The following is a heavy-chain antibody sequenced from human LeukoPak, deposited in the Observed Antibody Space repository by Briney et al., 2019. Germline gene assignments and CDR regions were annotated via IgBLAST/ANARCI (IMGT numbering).Heavy chain of an antibody. V-gene: IGHV1-18*01. CDR3: ARGAGYCSGTSCYMEY. Sequence: GASVKVSCTTSGYTFNSYEISWVRQAPGQGLEWMGSFLDYNDGTNYAQKFRGRVTLTTDRSTATAHLELKSLTSDDTAVYYCARGAGYCSGTSCYMEYWGQGTLVTVS. CDR2: FLDYNDGT. CDR1: GYTFNSYE. D-gene: IGHD2-2*01. J-gene: IGHJ4*02.